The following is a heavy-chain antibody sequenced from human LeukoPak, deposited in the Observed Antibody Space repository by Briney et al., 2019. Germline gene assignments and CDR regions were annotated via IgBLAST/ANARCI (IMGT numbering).Heavy chain of an antibody. CDR3: ARLVSYDVLTENFYEYYMDV. CDR1: SGSISSNNYY. D-gene: IGHD3-9*01. CDR2: IYYTGSP. Sequence: SETLSLTCTVSSGSISSNNYYWGWGRQPPGKVLELVGRIYYTGSPSYNPSHKSRVTMSLDALKNQFTLKVAYVTATDTAVYYCARLVSYDVLTENFYEYYMDVWGKGTTVTVCS. V-gene: IGHV4-39*01. J-gene: IGHJ6*03.